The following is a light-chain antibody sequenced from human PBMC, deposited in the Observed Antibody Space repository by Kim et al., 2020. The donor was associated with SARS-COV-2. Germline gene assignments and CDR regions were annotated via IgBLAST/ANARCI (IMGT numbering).Light chain of an antibody. J-gene: IGKJ1*01. V-gene: IGKV1-27*01. CDR2: AAS. Sequence: TVGDRVTITCRARQGISNYLAWYQQKPGKVPSLLIYAASTLQSGVPSRFSGSGSGTDFTLTISSLQPEDVAAYYCKKYNSAPWTFGQGTKVDIK. CDR1: QGISNY. CDR3: KKYNSAPWT.